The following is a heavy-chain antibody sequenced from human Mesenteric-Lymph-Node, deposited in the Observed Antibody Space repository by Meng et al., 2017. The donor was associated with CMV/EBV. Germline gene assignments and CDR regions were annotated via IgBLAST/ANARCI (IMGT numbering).Heavy chain of an antibody. V-gene: IGHV3-53*01. CDR2: IYSGGST. D-gene: IGHD2-2*02. Sequence: GESLKISCAASGFTFDYYAMHWVRQAPGKGLEWVSVIYSGGSTYYADSVKGRFTISRDNSKNTLYLQMNSLRAEDTAVYYCASAPLICSSTSCYRDYYYYGMDVWGQGTTVTVSS. CDR3: ASAPLICSSTSCYRDYYYYGMDV. J-gene: IGHJ6*02. CDR1: GFTFDYYA.